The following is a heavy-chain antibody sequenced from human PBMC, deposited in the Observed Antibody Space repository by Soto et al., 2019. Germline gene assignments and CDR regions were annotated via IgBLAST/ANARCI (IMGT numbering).Heavy chain of an antibody. CDR2: IYSGGST. CDR3: AGDYGDYDSYDAFDI. CDR1: GFTVSSNY. D-gene: IGHD4-17*01. V-gene: IGHV3-53*04. Sequence: GSLRLSCAASGFTVSSNYMSWVRQAPGKGLEWVSVIYSGGSTYYADSVKGRFTISRHNSKNTLYLQMNSLRAEDTAVYYCAGDYGDYDSYDAFDIWGQGTMVTVSS. J-gene: IGHJ3*02.